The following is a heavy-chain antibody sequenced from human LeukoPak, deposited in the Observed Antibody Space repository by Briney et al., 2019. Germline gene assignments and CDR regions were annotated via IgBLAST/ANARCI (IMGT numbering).Heavy chain of an antibody. J-gene: IGHJ4*02. CDR1: GFTFSSYE. D-gene: IGHD2-2*01. V-gene: IGHV3-48*03. CDR3: ARDCRSTSCYDGDY. CDR2: ISNSGSSI. Sequence: PGGSLRLSCAASGFTFSSYEMNWVRQAPGKGLEWVSYISNSGSSIYYADSVKGRFTIYRDNAKNSLYLQMNSLRAEDTAVYYCARDCRSTSCYDGDYWGQGTLVTVSS.